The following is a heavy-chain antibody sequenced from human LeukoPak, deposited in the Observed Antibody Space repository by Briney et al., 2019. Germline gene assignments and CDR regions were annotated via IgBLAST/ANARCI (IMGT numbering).Heavy chain of an antibody. Sequence: ASVKVSCKASGYTFTSYDINWVRQATGQGLEWMGWMNPDSGNTGYAQKFQGRVTMTRNTSISTAYMELSSLRSEDTAVYYCARDPPKRGGADYWGQGTLVSVFS. CDR2: MNPDSGNT. CDR3: ARDPPKRGGADY. D-gene: IGHD2-15*01. CDR1: GYTFTSYD. J-gene: IGHJ4*02. V-gene: IGHV1-8*01.